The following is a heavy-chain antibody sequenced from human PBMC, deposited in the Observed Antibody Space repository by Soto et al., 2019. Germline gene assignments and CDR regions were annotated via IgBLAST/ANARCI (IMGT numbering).Heavy chain of an antibody. J-gene: IGHJ6*02. CDR2: INPSGGST. Sequence: QVQLVQSGAEVKKPGASVKVSCKASGYTFTSYYMHWVRQAPGQGLEWMGIINPSGGSTSYAQKVQGRVTMTRDTSTSTVSMELSSLRSEDTAVYYCSRCPYPKDSSGYTGGMDVWGQGTTVTVSS. D-gene: IGHD3-22*01. CDR1: GYTFTSYY. CDR3: SRCPYPKDSSGYTGGMDV. V-gene: IGHV1-46*01.